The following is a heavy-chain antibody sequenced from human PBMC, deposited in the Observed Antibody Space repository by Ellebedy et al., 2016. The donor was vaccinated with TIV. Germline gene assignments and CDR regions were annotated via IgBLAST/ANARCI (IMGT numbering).Heavy chain of an antibody. Sequence: GESLKISCTASGLTFRTYWMHWVRQAPGKGLVWVSRINSDGSSTSYADSVKGRFTISRDNAKDTLYPQMNSLRAEDTAVYYCARLIGGTCQCAFDIWGQGTMVTVSS. CDR3: ARLIGGTCQCAFDI. CDR2: INSDGSST. D-gene: IGHD2-15*01. V-gene: IGHV3-74*01. J-gene: IGHJ3*02. CDR1: GLTFRTYW.